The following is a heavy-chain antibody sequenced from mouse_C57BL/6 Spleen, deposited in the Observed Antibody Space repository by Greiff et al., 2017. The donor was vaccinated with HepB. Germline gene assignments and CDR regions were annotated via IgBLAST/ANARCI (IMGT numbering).Heavy chain of an antibody. J-gene: IGHJ3*01. CDR3: ARHEGRYDASWFAY. V-gene: IGHV1-62-2*01. CDR2: FYPGSGSI. Sequence: VQLKESGAELVKPGASVKMSCKASGYTFTEYNIHWVKQRSGQGLEWIGGFYPGSGSIKYNEKFKDKATLTADKSSSTVYMELSRLTSEDSAVYFCARHEGRYDASWFAYWGQGTLVTVSA. D-gene: IGHD2-3*01. CDR1: GYTFTEYN.